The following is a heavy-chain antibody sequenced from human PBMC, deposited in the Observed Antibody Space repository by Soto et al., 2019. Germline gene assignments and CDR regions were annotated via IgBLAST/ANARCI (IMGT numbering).Heavy chain of an antibody. J-gene: IGHJ4*02. D-gene: IGHD1-26*01. Sequence: SETLSLTCTVSSGSVSTYYWSWIRQPAGKGLEWIGRIFINGNTNYNPSLRSRVTMSVDTSKGQFSLNLTSVTAADTAVYFCARSGGRYNFESWGQGILVT. CDR1: SGSVSTYY. V-gene: IGHV4-4*07. CDR3: ARSGGRYNFES. CDR2: IFINGNT.